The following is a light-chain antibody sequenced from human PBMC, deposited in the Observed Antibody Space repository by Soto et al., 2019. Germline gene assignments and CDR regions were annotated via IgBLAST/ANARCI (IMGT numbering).Light chain of an antibody. J-gene: IGLJ1*01. V-gene: IGLV2-23*01. CDR1: SSDVGSYNL. CDR2: GGT. Sequence: QCVLTQPASVTGSPGRSITISCTGTSSDVGSYNLVSWYQQHPGEAPKLMIYGGTKRPSGVSNRFSGSKSGNTASLTISGLQAEDEADYYCCSYAGITTYYVFGTGTKVTVL. CDR3: CSYAGITTYYV.